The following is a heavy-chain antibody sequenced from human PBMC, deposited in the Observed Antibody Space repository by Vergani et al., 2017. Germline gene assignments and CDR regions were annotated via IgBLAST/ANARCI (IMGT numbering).Heavy chain of an antibody. D-gene: IGHD2-21*01. CDR1: ESSFISNE. CDR3: TRHXPCGDGACLHFDH. Sequence: EVMLVQSGAEVKKPGESLKISCKYSESSFISNEIAWVRQMSGKGLQWMGNINPIDSKIAYSPSFQVQAIMSLDKSITTAYLQWRSLKASDTAIYYCTRHXPCGDGACLHFDHWGQGTQVTVSS. CDR2: INPIDSKI. J-gene: IGHJ4*02. V-gene: IGHV5-51*01.